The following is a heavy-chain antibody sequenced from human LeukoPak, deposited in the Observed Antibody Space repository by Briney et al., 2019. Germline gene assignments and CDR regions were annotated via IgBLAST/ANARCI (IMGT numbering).Heavy chain of an antibody. CDR1: GFTLSSYS. V-gene: IGHV3-21*01. CDR2: INSYSSYI. D-gene: IGHD5-18*01. Sequence: GGSLILSCAASGFTLSSYSMNWVRQAPGKGLEWVSYINSYSSYIYYADSVKGRFTISRDNAKNSLYLQMNSLRAEDTAVYYCARSGYSYGYDYWGQGTLVTVSS. CDR3: ARSGYSYGYDY. J-gene: IGHJ4*02.